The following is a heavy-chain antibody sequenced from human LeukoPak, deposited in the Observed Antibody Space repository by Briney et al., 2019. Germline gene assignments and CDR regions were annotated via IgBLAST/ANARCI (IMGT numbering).Heavy chain of an antibody. J-gene: IGHJ6*03. CDR2: IIPIFGTA. V-gene: IGHV1-69*06. D-gene: IGHD5-12*01. Sequence: ASVKVSCKASGGTFSSYAISWVRQAPGQGLEWMGGIIPIFGTANYAQKFQGRVTITADKSTSTAYMELSSLGSEDTAVYYCARGLTHKWLRTDYYYYVDVWGKGTTVTVSS. CDR1: GGTFSSYA. CDR3: ARGLTHKWLRTDYYYYVDV.